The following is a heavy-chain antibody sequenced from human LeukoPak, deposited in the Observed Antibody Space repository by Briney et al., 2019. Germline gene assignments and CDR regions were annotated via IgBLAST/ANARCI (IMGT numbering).Heavy chain of an antibody. V-gene: IGHV1-18*01. CDR3: ARDDYSNFRHSYFDF. CDR1: GYTFTSYG. D-gene: IGHD4-11*01. J-gene: IGHJ4*02. Sequence: ASVKVSCKASGYTFTSYGISWVRQAPGQGLEWMGWISAYNGNTNYAQKLQGRVTMTTDTSTSTAYMELRSLRSDDTAVYYCARDDYSNFRHSYFDFWGQGTLVTVSS. CDR2: ISAYNGNT.